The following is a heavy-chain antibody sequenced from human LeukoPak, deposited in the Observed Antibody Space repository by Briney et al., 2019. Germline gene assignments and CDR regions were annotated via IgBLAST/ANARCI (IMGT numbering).Heavy chain of an antibody. CDR3: ARGRDSRGYQFMGFDS. CDR1: GGSISSGNYY. CDR2: IWTDGAP. V-gene: IGHV4-61*02. Sequence: NPSETLSLTCTVSGGSISSGNYYWNWIRQPAGKGLEWIGRIWTDGAPTCRPSLKSRVTISVDTSKNQFSLGLSSVTAADTAVYYCARGRDSRGYQFMGFDSWGQGTLVTVSS. J-gene: IGHJ4*02. D-gene: IGHD3-22*01.